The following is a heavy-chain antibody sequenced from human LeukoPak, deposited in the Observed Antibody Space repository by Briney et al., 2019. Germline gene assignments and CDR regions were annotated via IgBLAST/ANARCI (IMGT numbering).Heavy chain of an antibody. CDR1: GFTFSSYA. J-gene: IGHJ4*02. Sequence: PGGSLRLSCAASGFTFSSYAMSWVRQAPGKGLEWVSAISGSGGSTYYADSVKGRFTISRDNSKNTLYLQMNSLRAEDTAVYYCARRFPGTWGYCSSTSCYIDYWGQGTLVTVSS. D-gene: IGHD2-2*01. V-gene: IGHV3-23*01. CDR2: ISGSGGST. CDR3: ARRFPGTWGYCSSTSCYIDY.